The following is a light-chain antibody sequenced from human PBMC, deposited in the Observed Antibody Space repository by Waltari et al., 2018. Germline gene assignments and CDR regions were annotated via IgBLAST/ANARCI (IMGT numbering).Light chain of an antibody. CDR2: AAS. CDR3: QQSYNTPLT. CDR1: QSITNF. V-gene: IGKV1-39*01. Sequence: DIQMTQPPSSLSASVGDRVPITCRASQSITNFLNWYQQRPGKAPKLLIYAASILQSAVPSKFSGSGSGTDFTLTISSLQPEDFATYYCQQSYNTPLTFGGGTKVEIK. J-gene: IGKJ4*01.